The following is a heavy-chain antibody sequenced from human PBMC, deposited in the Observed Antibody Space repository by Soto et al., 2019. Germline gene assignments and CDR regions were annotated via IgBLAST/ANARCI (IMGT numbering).Heavy chain of an antibody. CDR2: ISASGDTS. Sequence: PGGSLRLSCEASGFTFDIRAMSWVRQAPGKGLEWVGIISASGDTSYYADSVKGRFTISRDNSRNTLYLQMNILRAEDAAVYYCAKYPVGSGYDPNCSDPLGRATLVTVPS. D-gene: IGHD5-12*01. V-gene: IGHV3-23*01. CDR1: GFTFDIRA. J-gene: IGHJ5*02. CDR3: AKYPVGSGYDPNCSDP.